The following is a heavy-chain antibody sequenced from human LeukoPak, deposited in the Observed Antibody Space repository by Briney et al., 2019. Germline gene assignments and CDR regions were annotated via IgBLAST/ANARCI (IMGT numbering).Heavy chain of an antibody. V-gene: IGHV3-15*01. D-gene: IGHD5-18*01. CDR2: IKSKTDGGTT. Sequence: GGSLRLSRAASGFTFSNAWMSWVRQAPGKGLEWVGRIKSKTDGGTTDYAAPVKGRFTISRDDSKNTLYLQMNSLKTEDTAVYYCTTAPHRGYSYGYRGVVDYWGQGTLVTVSS. CDR3: TTAPHRGYSYGYRGVVDY. J-gene: IGHJ4*02. CDR1: GFTFSNAW.